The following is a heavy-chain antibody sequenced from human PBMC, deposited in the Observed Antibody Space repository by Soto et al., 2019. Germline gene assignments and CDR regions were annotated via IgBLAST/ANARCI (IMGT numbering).Heavy chain of an antibody. CDR3: ASAGDSRTGGYYGMDV. Sequence: GESLKISCKGSGYSFTSYWIGWVRQMPGKGLEWMGIIYPGDSDTRYSPSFQGQVTISADKSISTAYLQWSSLKASDTAMYYCASAGDSRTGGYYGMDVWGQGTTVTVSS. CDR1: GYSFTSYW. V-gene: IGHV5-51*01. D-gene: IGHD3-22*01. J-gene: IGHJ6*02. CDR2: IYPGDSDT.